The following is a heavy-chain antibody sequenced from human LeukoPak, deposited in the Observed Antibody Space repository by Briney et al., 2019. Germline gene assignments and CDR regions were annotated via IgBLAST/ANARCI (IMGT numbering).Heavy chain of an antibody. Sequence: PGGSLRLSCAASGFTFSSSAVTWVRQAPEKGLEWVSTLSGSGDSTYYADSVKGRFTISRDNSKNTLFLEMNRLRAEDTAIYYCAKEAYYDILSGSEAEGFMDVWGKGTAVIVSS. CDR3: AKEAYYDILSGSEAEGFMDV. V-gene: IGHV3-23*01. CDR1: GFTFSSSA. D-gene: IGHD3-9*01. J-gene: IGHJ6*03. CDR2: LSGSGDST.